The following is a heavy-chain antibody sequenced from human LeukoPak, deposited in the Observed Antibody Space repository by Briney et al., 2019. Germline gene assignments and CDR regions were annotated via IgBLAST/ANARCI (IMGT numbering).Heavy chain of an antibody. CDR1: GDNFSSYV. CDR3: ARDSRAFYGDYVPFDY. Sequence: ASVKVSCKAPGDNFSSYVITWVRQAPGQGLEWMGWINPNSGGTTYAQKFQGWVTMTRDTSISTAYMELSRLRSDDTAVYYCARDSRAFYGDYVPFDYWGQGTLVTVSS. CDR2: INPNSGGT. D-gene: IGHD4-17*01. V-gene: IGHV1-2*04. J-gene: IGHJ4*02.